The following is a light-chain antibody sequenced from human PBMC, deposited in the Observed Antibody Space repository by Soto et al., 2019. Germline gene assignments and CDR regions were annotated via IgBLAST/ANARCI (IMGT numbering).Light chain of an antibody. CDR2: GAF. CDR3: QQRNIWPPVT. CDR1: PSVTNF. V-gene: IGKV3-11*01. J-gene: IGKJ5*01. Sequence: EIVLTQSPATLSLSPGERATLSCRASPSVTNFLAWYQQKPGQAPRLLIYGAFNRATGIPARFSGSGSGTDFTITISSLEHEDSAIYYCQQRNIWPPVTFGQGTRLEIK.